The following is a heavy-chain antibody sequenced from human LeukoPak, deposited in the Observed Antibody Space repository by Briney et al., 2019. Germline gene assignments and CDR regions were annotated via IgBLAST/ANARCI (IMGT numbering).Heavy chain of an antibody. CDR2: ISSSRSYI. Sequence: GGSLRLSCAASGFTFSSYSMNWVRQAPGKGLEWVSSISSSRSYIYYADSVKGLFTISRDNAKNSLYPQMNSLRAEDTAVYYCARDSRYSYGQNPDYFDYWGQGTLVTVSS. V-gene: IGHV3-21*01. J-gene: IGHJ4*02. CDR1: GFTFSSYS. CDR3: ARDSRYSYGQNPDYFDY. D-gene: IGHD5-18*01.